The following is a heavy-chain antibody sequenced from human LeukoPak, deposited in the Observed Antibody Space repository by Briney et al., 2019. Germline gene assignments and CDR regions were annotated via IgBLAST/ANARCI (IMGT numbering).Heavy chain of an antibody. CDR1: GYTFIDYY. Sequence: ASVKVSCKASGYTFIDYYMHWVRQAPGQGLEWMGWINPNSGGTYFAQKFQGRVTMTRDTSISTAHMELSRLRPDDTAVYYCARYALDGYNNFDYWGQGTLVTVSS. CDR2: INPNSGGT. V-gene: IGHV1-2*02. J-gene: IGHJ4*02. CDR3: ARYALDGYNNFDY. D-gene: IGHD5-24*01.